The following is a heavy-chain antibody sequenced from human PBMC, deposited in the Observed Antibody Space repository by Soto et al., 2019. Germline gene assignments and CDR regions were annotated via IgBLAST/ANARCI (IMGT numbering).Heavy chain of an antibody. D-gene: IGHD1-26*01. Sequence: GASVKVSCKVSGYTLTELSMHWVRQAPGKGLEWMGGFDPEDGETIYAQKFQGRVTMTEDTSTDAAYMELSSLRSEDTAVYYCATASGSPFWGLLDYWGQGTLVTVSS. CDR1: GYTLTELS. CDR3: ATASGSPFWGLLDY. V-gene: IGHV1-24*01. J-gene: IGHJ4*02. CDR2: FDPEDGET.